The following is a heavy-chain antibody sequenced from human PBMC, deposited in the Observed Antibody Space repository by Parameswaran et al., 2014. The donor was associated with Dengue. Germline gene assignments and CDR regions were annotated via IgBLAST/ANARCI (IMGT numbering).Heavy chain of an antibody. Sequence: GKGLEWIGSIYYSGSTYYNPSLKSRVTISVDTSKNQFSLKLSSVTAADTAVYYCARHSDRLHGEGDYWGQGTLVTVSS. CDR2: IYYSGST. D-gene: IGHD5-24*01. V-gene: IGHV4-39*01. J-gene: IGHJ4*02. CDR3: ARHSDRLHGEGDY.